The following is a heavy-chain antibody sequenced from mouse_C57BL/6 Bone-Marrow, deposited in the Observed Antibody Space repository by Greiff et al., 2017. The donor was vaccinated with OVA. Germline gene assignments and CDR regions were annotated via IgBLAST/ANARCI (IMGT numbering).Heavy chain of an antibody. CDR2: ISYDGSN. J-gene: IGHJ3*02. V-gene: IGHV3-6*01. CDR1: GYSITSGYY. Sequence: EESGPGLVKPSQSLSLTCSVTGYSITSGYYWNWIRQFPGNKLEWMGYISYDGSNNYNPSLKNRISITRDTSKNQFFLKLNSVTTEDTATYYCASDGYWGQGTLVTVSA. CDR3: ASDGY.